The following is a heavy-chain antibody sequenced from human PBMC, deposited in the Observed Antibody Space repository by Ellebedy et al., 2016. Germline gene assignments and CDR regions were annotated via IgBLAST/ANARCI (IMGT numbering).Heavy chain of an antibody. Sequence: SETLSLTXAVYGGSFSGYYWSWIRQPPGKGLEWIGEINHSGSTNYNPSLKSRVTISVDTSKNQFSLKLSSVPAADTAVYYCARQSMTVGSAFDIWGQGTMVTVSS. CDR3: ARQSMTVGSAFDI. V-gene: IGHV4-34*01. CDR2: INHSGST. CDR1: GGSFSGYY. D-gene: IGHD2/OR15-2a*01. J-gene: IGHJ3*02.